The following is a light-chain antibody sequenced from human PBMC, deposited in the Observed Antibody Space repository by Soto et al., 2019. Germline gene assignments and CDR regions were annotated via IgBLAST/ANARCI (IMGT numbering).Light chain of an antibody. Sequence: EIVLTQSPATLSLSPGERATLSCRASRSVRSYLAWYQQKPGQAPRLLIYDASNRAASIPARFSGSGSETDFTLTISNLGPEDFAVYYCQQRYAWPPITFGQGTRLEIK. J-gene: IGKJ5*01. V-gene: IGKV3-11*01. CDR2: DAS. CDR3: QQRYAWPPIT. CDR1: RSVRSY.